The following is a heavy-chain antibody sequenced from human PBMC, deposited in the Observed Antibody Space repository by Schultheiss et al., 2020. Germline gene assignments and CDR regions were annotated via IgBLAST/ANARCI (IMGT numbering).Heavy chain of an antibody. CDR2: IYHSGST. CDR1: GGSISSGDYY. CDR3: ATLGGMYWTDP. J-gene: IGHJ5*02. D-gene: IGHD3-3*01. V-gene: IGHV4-39*07. Sequence: SQTLSLTCTVSGGSISSGDYYWSWIRQPPGKGLEWIGSIYHSGSTYYNPSLKSRVTISVDTSKNQFSLKLSSVTAADTAVYYCATLGGMYWTDPWGQGTLVNVYS.